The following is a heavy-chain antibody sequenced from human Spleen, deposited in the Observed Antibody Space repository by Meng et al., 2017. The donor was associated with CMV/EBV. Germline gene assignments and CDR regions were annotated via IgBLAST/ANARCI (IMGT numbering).Heavy chain of an antibody. CDR2: IGGSGETI. CDR3: AKNWGVAATGTGRLDY. D-gene: IGHD6-13*01. CDR1: GFIFKTYA. V-gene: IGHV3-23*01. J-gene: IGHJ4*02. Sequence: SGFIFKTYAMTWVRQAPGKGLEWVSAIGGSGETISYAESVKGRFTISRDNSKKTLYLQMNSLRAEDTAIYYCAKNWGVAATGTGRLDYWGQGTLVTVSS.